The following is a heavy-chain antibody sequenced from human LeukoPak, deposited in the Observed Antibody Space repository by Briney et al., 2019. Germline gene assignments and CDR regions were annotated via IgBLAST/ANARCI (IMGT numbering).Heavy chain of an antibody. J-gene: IGHJ4*02. CDR3: ARGSQSKHLDY. CDR2: ISYDGSNK. D-gene: IGHD2-21*01. CDR1: GFTFSSYA. Sequence: RSLRLSCAASGFTFSSYAMHWVRQAPGKGLEWVAVISYDGSNKYYADSVKGRFTISRDNSKNTLYLQMNSLRAEDTAVYYCARGSQSKHLDYWGQGTLVTVSS. V-gene: IGHV3-30-3*01.